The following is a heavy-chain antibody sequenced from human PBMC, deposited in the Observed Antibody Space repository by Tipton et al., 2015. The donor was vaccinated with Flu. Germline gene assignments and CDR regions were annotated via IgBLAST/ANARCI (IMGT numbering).Heavy chain of an antibody. Sequence: SLRLSCAASGSTFSGSAMHWVRQASGKGLEWVGHIRSKANNYATAYTESVKGRFTIARDASQNTAYLQMNSLKTEVTALYYCTGHADPDLWSGPSPFDSGGQGTLVTVSS. V-gene: IGHV3-73*01. CDR2: IRSKANNYAT. D-gene: IGHD3-3*01. J-gene: IGHJ4*02. CDR1: GSTFSGSA. CDR3: TGHADPDLWSGPSPFDS.